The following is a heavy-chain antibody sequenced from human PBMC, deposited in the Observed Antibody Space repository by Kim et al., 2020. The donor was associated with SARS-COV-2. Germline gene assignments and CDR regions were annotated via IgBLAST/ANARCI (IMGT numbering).Heavy chain of an antibody. D-gene: IGHD3-16*01. CDR1: GFTFSSYA. Sequence: GGSLRLSCAASGFTFSSYAMSWVRQAPGKGLEWVSAISGSGGSTYYADSVKGRFTISRDNSKNTLYLQMNSLRAEDTAVYYCAKDLMITFGGVIGYYGMDVWGQGTTVTVSS. CDR3: AKDLMITFGGVIGYYGMDV. J-gene: IGHJ6*02. CDR2: ISGSGGST. V-gene: IGHV3-23*01.